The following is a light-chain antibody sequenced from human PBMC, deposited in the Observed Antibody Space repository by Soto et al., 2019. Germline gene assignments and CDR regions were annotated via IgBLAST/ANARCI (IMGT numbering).Light chain of an antibody. CDR1: QSISRY. J-gene: IGKJ1*01. V-gene: IGKV1-39*01. CDR2: VAS. Sequence: DIQKTQSPSTLSASVGDRVTITCRASQSISRYLNWYQQKPGKAPNLLIYVASSLQSEVPSRFSGSGSETDFTLTISSLQPEDFATYSCQQSYNTTWTFGQGTKVDI. CDR3: QQSYNTTWT.